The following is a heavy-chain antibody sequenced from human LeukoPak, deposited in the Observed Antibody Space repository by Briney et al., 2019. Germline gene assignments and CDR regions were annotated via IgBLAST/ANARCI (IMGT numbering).Heavy chain of an antibody. D-gene: IGHD2-15*01. CDR1: GFTFSSYS. Sequence: PGGSLRLSCAASGFTFSSYSMNWVRQAPGKGLEWVSSISSSSSYIYYAGSVKGRFTISRDNAKNSLYLQMNSLSAEDTAVYYCARGNRMFKGAFDIWGQGTMVTVSS. CDR3: ARGNRMFKGAFDI. J-gene: IGHJ3*02. CDR2: ISSSSSYI. V-gene: IGHV3-21*01.